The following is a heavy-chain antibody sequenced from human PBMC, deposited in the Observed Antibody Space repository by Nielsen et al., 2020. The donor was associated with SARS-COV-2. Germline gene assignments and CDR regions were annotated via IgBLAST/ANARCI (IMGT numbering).Heavy chain of an antibody. Sequence: GESLKISCAASGFTFSAYYMTWIRQAPGKGLEWLSYISDSGAYTNYADSVKGRFTISRDNTKNSLYLQMDSLRVEDTAVYFCARATLHSLRSSWFEGIDSWGQGTLVTVSS. CDR2: ISDSGAYT. D-gene: IGHD3-10*01. CDR1: GFTFSAYY. V-gene: IGHV3-11*05. CDR3: ARATLHSLRSSWFEGIDS. J-gene: IGHJ4*02.